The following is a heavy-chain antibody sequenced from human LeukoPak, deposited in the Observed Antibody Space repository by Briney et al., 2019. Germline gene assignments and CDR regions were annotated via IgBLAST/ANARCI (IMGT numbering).Heavy chain of an antibody. V-gene: IGHV3-33*01. CDR3: ARPPQNIRYYFDY. J-gene: IGHJ4*02. Sequence: GGSLRLSCAASGFTFSSYGMHWVRQAPGKGLEWVAVIWYDGSNKYYADSVKGRFTISRDNSKNTLYLQMNSLRAEDTAVYYCARPPQNIRYYFDYWGQGTLVTVSS. CDR2: IWYDGSNK. CDR1: GFTFSSYG. D-gene: IGHD2/OR15-2a*01.